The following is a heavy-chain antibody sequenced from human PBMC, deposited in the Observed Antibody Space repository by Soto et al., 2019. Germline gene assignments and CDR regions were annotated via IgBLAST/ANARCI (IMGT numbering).Heavy chain of an antibody. D-gene: IGHD2-15*01. Sequence: EVQLVESGGGLVQPGGSLSLSCAASGFTLSNYWMSWVRQFPGKGLQWVANIRQDGSDKNYVGYLEGRFTISRDKDKNSVFLQLSSLRAEDTAVYYCVRECCSGGSLWGKGALVTVSS. J-gene: IGHJ4*02. CDR1: GFTLSNYW. CDR3: VRECCSGGSL. V-gene: IGHV3-7*01. CDR2: IRQDGSDK.